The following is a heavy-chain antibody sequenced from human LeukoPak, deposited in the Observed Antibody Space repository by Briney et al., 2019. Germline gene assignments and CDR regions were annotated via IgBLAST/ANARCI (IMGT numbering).Heavy chain of an antibody. Sequence: PSETLSLTCAVSGYSISSGYYWGWIRQPPGKGLEWIGSIYHSGSTYYNPSLKSRVTISVDTSKNQFSLKLSSVTAADTAVYYCARPRPNAGDSDIWGQGTMVTVSS. V-gene: IGHV4-38-2*01. CDR3: ARPRPNAGDSDI. D-gene: IGHD1-14*01. CDR2: IYHSGST. J-gene: IGHJ3*02. CDR1: GYSISSGYY.